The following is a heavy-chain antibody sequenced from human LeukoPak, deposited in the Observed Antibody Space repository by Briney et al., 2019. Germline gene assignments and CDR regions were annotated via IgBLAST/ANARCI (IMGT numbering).Heavy chain of an antibody. CDR3: ARGGVPYV. CDR2: INTGDIT. J-gene: IGHJ4*02. CDR1: GFTFDYSA. D-gene: IGHD3-16*01. Sequence: GGSLRLSCAASGFTFDYSAMTWVRQAPEKGLEWVSTINTGDITFYANSVKGRFTISRDNSKKTLRLQMNSLRAGDTAVYYCARGGVPYVWGQGTLVTVSS. V-gene: IGHV3-23*01.